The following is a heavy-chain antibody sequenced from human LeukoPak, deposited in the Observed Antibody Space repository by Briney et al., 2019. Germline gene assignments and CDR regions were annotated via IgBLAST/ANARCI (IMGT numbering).Heavy chain of an antibody. CDR3: TRGDNT. Sequence: SQTLSLTCTVSGGSISSGSSYWSWIRQPAGKGLEWIGRIYTSGNTNYKPSLQSRVTISVDTAKNQFSLKLSPVTAADTAVYYCTRGDNTWGQGTLVTVSS. CDR2: IYTSGNT. D-gene: IGHD2/OR15-2a*01. CDR1: GGSISSGSSY. J-gene: IGHJ5*02. V-gene: IGHV4-61*02.